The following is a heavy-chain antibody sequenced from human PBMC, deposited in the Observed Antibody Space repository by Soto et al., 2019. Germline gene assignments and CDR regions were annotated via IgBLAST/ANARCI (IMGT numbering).Heavy chain of an antibody. D-gene: IGHD4-17*01. CDR3: ARDLNDYGDYYFDY. Sequence: GPSVKVSCKASGYTFTSYYLHWVRQAPGQGLEWMGIINPSGGSTRYAQKFQGRVTMTWDTSTSTVYMELSSLRSEDTAVYYCARDLNDYGDYYFDYWGQGTLVTVSS. V-gene: IGHV1-46*01. CDR1: GYTFTSYY. J-gene: IGHJ4*02. CDR2: INPSGGST.